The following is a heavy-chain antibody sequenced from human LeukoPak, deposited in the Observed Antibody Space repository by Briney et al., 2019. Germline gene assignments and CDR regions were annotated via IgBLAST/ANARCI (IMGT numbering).Heavy chain of an antibody. V-gene: IGHV3-21*01. J-gene: IGHJ5*02. D-gene: IGHD6-6*01. CDR1: GLTFSTYS. CDR2: ISSSSKYI. CDR3: ARDMYSSSFNWFDP. Sequence: PGGSLRLSCAASGLTFSTYSMNWVRQAPGQGLQWVSSISSSSKYIYYADSVKGRFTISRDNAKNSLYLQMNSLRAEDTAVYYCARDMYSSSFNWFDPWGQGTLVTVSS.